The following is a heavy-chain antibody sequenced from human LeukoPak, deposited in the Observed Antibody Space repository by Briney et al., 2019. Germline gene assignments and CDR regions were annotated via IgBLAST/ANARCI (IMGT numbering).Heavy chain of an antibody. D-gene: IGHD2-2*01. Sequence: GGSLRLSCAASGFTFSSYRMNCLRQAPGKGLEWVSSISTSSSYIYYADSVKGRFTISRDNAKNSLYLQMNSLRAEDTAVYYCARGGSYCSSTSCFIFDYWGQGTLVTVSS. CDR1: GFTFSSYR. CDR2: ISTSSSYI. V-gene: IGHV3-21*01. CDR3: ARGGSYCSSTSCFIFDY. J-gene: IGHJ4*02.